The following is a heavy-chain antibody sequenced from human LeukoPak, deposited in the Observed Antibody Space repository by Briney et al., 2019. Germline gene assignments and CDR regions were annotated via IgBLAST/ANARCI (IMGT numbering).Heavy chain of an antibody. J-gene: IGHJ4*02. V-gene: IGHV4-34*01. CDR1: GGSFSGYY. D-gene: IGHD6-13*01. Sequence: SETLSLTCAVYGGSFSGYYWSWIRQPPGKGLEWIGEINHSGSTNYNPSLKSRVTISVDTSKNQFSLKLSSVTAADAAVYYCARRLIAAAGRGFFDYGGKEPLVTVSS. CDR2: INHSGST. CDR3: ARRLIAAAGRGFFDY.